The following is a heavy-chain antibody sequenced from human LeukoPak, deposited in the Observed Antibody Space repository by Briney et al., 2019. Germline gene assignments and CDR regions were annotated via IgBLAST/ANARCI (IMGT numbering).Heavy chain of an antibody. CDR3: ARVSVLLWFGELTPNWFDP. CDR1: GYTFTGYY. CDR2: INPNSGGT. J-gene: IGHJ5*02. V-gene: IGHV1-2*02. Sequence: ASVKVSCKASGYTFTGYYMHWVRQAPGQGLEWMGWINPNSGGTNYAQKFQGRVTMTRDTSISTAYMELSRLRSDDTAVYYCARVSVLLWFGELTPNWFDPWGQGTLITVSS. D-gene: IGHD3-10*01.